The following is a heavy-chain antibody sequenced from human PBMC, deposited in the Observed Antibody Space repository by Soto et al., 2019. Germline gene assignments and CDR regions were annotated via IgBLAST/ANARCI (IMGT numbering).Heavy chain of an antibody. CDR1: GYTFTIYA. J-gene: IGHJ3*02. V-gene: IGHV1-3*01. CDR3: ARNKVFGVVDAFDI. CDR2: INAGNGNT. Sequence: ASVKVSCTASGYTFTIYAMHWVRQAPGQRLEWMGWINAGNGNTKYSQKFQGRVTITRDTSASTAYMELSSLRSEDTAVYYCARNKVFGVVDAFDIWGQGTMVT. D-gene: IGHD3-3*01.